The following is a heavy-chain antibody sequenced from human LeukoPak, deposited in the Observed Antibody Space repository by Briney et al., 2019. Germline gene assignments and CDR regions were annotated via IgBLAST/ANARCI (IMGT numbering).Heavy chain of an antibody. CDR2: IYHSGST. D-gene: IGHD3-9*01. CDR3: ARDVGFFDIDY. CDR1: GGSISSSSYY. J-gene: IGHJ4*02. V-gene: IGHV4-39*07. Sequence: PSETLSLTCTVSGGSISSSSYYWGWIRQPPGKGLEWIGEIYHSGSTNYNPSLKSRVTISLDKSKNQFSLKLSSVTAADTAVYYCARDVGFFDIDYWGQGILVTVSS.